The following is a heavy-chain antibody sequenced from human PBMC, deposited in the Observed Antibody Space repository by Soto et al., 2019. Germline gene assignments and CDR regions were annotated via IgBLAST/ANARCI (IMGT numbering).Heavy chain of an antibody. V-gene: IGHV1-46*01. CDR2: INPSGGST. Sequence: GASVKVSCKASGYTFTSYYMHWVRQAPGQGLEWMGIINPSGGSTSYAQKFQGRVAMTRDTSTSTVYMELSSLRSEDTAVYYCARDSPRGSSSWYAPFDYWGQGTLVTVSS. CDR3: ARDSPRGSSSWYAPFDY. J-gene: IGHJ4*02. D-gene: IGHD6-13*01. CDR1: GYTFTSYY.